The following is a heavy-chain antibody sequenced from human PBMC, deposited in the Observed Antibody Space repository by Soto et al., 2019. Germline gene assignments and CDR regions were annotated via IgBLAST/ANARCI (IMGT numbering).Heavy chain of an antibody. D-gene: IGHD6-19*01. V-gene: IGHV3-30*03. J-gene: IGHJ1*01. CDR1: GFTFSSYG. CDR3: ASTPPIAVAVFQH. Sequence: PGGSLRLSCAASGFTFSSYGMHWVRQAPGKGLEWVAVISYDGSNKYYADSVKGRFTISRDNAKNSLYLQMNSLRAEDTAVYYCASTPPIAVAVFQHWGQGLLVTVSS. CDR2: ISYDGSNK.